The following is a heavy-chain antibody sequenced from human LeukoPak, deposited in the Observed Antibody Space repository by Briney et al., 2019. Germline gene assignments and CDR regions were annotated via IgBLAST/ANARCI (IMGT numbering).Heavy chain of an antibody. D-gene: IGHD6-19*01. CDR1: GFTSSSYA. V-gene: IGHV3-30-3*01. CDR2: ISYDGSNK. J-gene: IGHJ4*02. Sequence: GGSLRLSCAASGFTSSSYAMHWVRQAPGKGLEWVAVISYDGSNKYYADSVKGRFTISRDNSKNTLYLQMNSLRAEDTAVYYCARDPEEIAVAGYSNYFDYWGQGTLVTVSS. CDR3: ARDPEEIAVAGYSNYFDY.